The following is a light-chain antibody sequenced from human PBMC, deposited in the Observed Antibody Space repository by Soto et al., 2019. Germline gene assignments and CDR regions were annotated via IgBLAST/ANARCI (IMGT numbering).Light chain of an antibody. CDR2: DAY. CDR1: QSFRCL. J-gene: IGKJ5*01. V-gene: IGKV3-11*01. Sequence: EVALAQSPVTLSLSPGQRATLSCRASQSFRCLLAWYQQKPGKAPRLLIYDAYNMATGIQPRLSGSGSGTEFTLIIRSLEPEDSAAYYCKQRHMWPITFGEGTRLEIK. CDR3: KQRHMWPIT.